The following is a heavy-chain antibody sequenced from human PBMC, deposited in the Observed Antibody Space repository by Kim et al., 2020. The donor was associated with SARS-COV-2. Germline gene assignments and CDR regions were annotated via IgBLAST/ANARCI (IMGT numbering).Heavy chain of an antibody. J-gene: IGHJ4*02. Sequence: YADSVKARFAISRDNSRGTLYLQMNSLRPEDTAVYYCAGVKSSGWYSLYYWGQGALVTVSS. D-gene: IGHD6-19*01. CDR3: AGVKSSGWYSLYY. V-gene: IGHV3-30*09.